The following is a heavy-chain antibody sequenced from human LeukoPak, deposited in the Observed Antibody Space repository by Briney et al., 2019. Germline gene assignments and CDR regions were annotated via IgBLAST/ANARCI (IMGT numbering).Heavy chain of an antibody. J-gene: IGHJ4*02. D-gene: IGHD3-3*01. Sequence: GGSLRLSCAASGFTFSNYAMSWVRQAPGKGLEWVSASSGSGGSTNYADSVRGRFTISRDNSKNTLFLQMNSLRAEDTAVYYCAKAYYDFWSGYSFDYWGQGTLVTVSS. V-gene: IGHV3-23*01. CDR3: AKAYYDFWSGYSFDY. CDR2: SSGSGGST. CDR1: GFTFSNYA.